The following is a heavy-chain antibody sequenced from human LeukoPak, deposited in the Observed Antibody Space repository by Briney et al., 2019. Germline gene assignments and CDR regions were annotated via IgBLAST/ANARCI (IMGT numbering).Heavy chain of an antibody. CDR1: GFTFSSYA. Sequence: GASLRLSCAASGFTFSSYAMSWVRQAPGKGLEWVSAISGSGGSTYYAGSVKGRFTISRDNSKNTLYLQMNSLRAEDTAVYYCAKLLLDYFDYWGRGTLVTVSS. CDR3: AKLLLDYFDY. V-gene: IGHV3-23*01. D-gene: IGHD2-15*01. J-gene: IGHJ4*02. CDR2: ISGSGGST.